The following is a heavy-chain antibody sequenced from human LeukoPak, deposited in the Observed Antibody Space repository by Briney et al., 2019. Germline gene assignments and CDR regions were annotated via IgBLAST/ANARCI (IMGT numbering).Heavy chain of an antibody. CDR3: ARGDSRETVLFLFYY. V-gene: IGHV3-48*03. D-gene: IGHD2-21*01. CDR1: GFTFSNYE. Sequence: GGSLRLSCAASGFTFSNYELIWVRQAPGKGLERGSYISSSGRTMYYADFVKGGFTISRDDDRISLYLQMNSLRAEDTAVYYCARGDSRETVLFLFYYWGQGTLVTVSS. CDR2: ISSSGRTM. J-gene: IGHJ4*02.